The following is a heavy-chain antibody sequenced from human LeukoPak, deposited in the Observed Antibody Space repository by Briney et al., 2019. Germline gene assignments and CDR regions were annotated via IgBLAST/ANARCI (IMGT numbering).Heavy chain of an antibody. J-gene: IGHJ1*01. CDR1: GGSISSCY. CDR2: IYYSGST. Sequence: SETLSLTCTVSGGSISSCYWSWIRQPPGKGLEWIGYIYYSGSTNYNPSLKSRVTISVDTSKNQFSLKLSSVTAADTAVYYCARGPPDDYGDVEYFQHWGQGTLVTVSS. D-gene: IGHD4-17*01. CDR3: ARGPPDDYGDVEYFQH. V-gene: IGHV4-59*01.